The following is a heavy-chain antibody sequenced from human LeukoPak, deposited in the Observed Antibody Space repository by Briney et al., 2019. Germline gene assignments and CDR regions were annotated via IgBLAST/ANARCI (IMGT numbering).Heavy chain of an antibody. Sequence: ASVKVFCKASGYTFTSYYMHWVRQAPGQGLEWMGIINPSGGSTSYAQKFQGRVTMTRDTSTSTVYMELSSLRSEDTAVYYCASEGFSGSYRYYYMDVWGKGTTVTVSS. J-gene: IGHJ6*03. CDR1: GYTFTSYY. CDR2: INPSGGST. V-gene: IGHV1-46*01. D-gene: IGHD1-26*01. CDR3: ASEGFSGSYRYYYMDV.